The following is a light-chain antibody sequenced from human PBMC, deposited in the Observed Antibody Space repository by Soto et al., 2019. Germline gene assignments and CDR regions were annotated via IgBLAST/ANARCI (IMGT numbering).Light chain of an antibody. CDR2: DAS. CDR1: QDISNY. V-gene: IGKV1-33*01. Sequence: DIQMTQSPSSLSASVGDRVSITCQASQDISNYLNWYQQKPGKAPKILIYDASVLEAGVPSRFSGGGSGTHFTLTIGSLQAEDVATYYCQQFDNLPLTFGGGTKVEIK. CDR3: QQFDNLPLT. J-gene: IGKJ4*01.